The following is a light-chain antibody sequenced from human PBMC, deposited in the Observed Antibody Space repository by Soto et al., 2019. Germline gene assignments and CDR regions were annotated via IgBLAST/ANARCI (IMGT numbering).Light chain of an antibody. CDR1: QSIGRW. CDR2: KAS. CDR3: QHYNSYSEA. Sequence: DIQMTQSPSTLSAFVGDRVTITCRASQSIGRWLAWYQQKQGKAPKLLIYKASTLKSGVPSRLSGSGYGTEFTITISSLQPDDFATYYCQHYNSYSEAFGHGTKVDIK. V-gene: IGKV1-5*03. J-gene: IGKJ1*01.